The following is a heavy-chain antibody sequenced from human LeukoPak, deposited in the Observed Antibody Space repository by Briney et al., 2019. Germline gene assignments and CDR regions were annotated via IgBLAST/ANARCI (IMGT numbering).Heavy chain of an antibody. V-gene: IGHV1-2*02. Sequence: ASVKVSCKASGYTFTSYDINWVRQATGQGLEWMGWINPNSGGTNYAQKFQGRVTMTRDTSISTAYMELSRLRSDDTAVYYCARGESSGWIGTWGQGTLVTVSS. J-gene: IGHJ5*02. CDR1: GYTFTSYD. CDR3: ARGESSGWIGT. CDR2: INPNSGGT. D-gene: IGHD6-19*01.